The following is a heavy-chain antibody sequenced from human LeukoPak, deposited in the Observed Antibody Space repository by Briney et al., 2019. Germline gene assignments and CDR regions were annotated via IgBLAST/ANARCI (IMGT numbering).Heavy chain of an antibody. Sequence: ASVKVSCKASGYTFTSYDINWVRQATGQGLEWMGRMNPNSGNTGYAQKFQGRVTMTRNTSISTAYMELSSLRSEDTAVYYCARTYDILTGYHDYWGQGTLVTVSS. D-gene: IGHD3-9*01. CDR3: ARTYDILTGYHDY. J-gene: IGHJ4*02. CDR2: MNPNSGNT. V-gene: IGHV1-8*01. CDR1: GYTFTSYD.